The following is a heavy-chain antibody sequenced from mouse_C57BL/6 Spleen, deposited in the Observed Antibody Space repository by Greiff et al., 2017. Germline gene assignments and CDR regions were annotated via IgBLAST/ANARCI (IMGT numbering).Heavy chain of an antibody. CDR3: ANRQLTYFDY. J-gene: IGHJ2*01. CDR1: GYTFTSYG. Sequence: VQLVESGAELARPGASVKLSCKASGYTFTSYGISWVKQRTGQGLEWIGEIYPGSGNTYYNEKFKGKATLTADKSSSTAYMELRSLTSEDSAVYFCANRQLTYFDYWGQGTTLTVSS. CDR2: IYPGSGNT. V-gene: IGHV1-81*01. D-gene: IGHD3-2*02.